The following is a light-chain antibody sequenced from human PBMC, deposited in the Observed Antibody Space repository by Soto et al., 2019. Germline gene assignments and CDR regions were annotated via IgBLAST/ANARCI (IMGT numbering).Light chain of an antibody. CDR2: DAS. CDR3: QQFDSFPIT. Sequence: AIPLTQSPSSLSASIGDRVSITCRASQVISKTLAWYQQQPGKAPRLLINDASTLESGVPFRFSGSGSGTDFTLTISGLQPEDLATYFCQQFDSFPITFGQGTRLEI. CDR1: QVISKT. J-gene: IGKJ5*01. V-gene: IGKV1-13*02.